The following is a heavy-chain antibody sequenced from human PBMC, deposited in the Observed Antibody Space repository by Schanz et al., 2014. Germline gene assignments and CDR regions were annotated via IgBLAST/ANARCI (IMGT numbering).Heavy chain of an antibody. D-gene: IGHD4-4*01. V-gene: IGHV3-66*01. CDR3: AKDRWRATVMVDAFDI. CDR1: GFRVITNY. CDR2: MFPGGNT. J-gene: IGHJ3*02. Sequence: EQLVESGGGLVQPGGSLRLSCAASGFRVITNYMTWVRQAPGKGLEWVSIMFPGGNTYYADSVKGRFTISRDNSKNTVHLQMNSLRAEDTAVYFCAKDRWRATVMVDAFDIWGQGTKVTVSS.